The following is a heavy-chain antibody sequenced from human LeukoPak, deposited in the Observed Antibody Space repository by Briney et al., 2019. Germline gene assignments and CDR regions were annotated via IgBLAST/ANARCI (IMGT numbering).Heavy chain of an antibody. V-gene: IGHV3-23*01. D-gene: IGHD4-17*01. CDR2: ISGIGGST. J-gene: IGHJ6*02. Sequence: PGGSLRLSCAASGFTFSSYAMSWVRPAPGKGLEWVSGISGIGGSTYYADSVKGRFTISRDNSKNTLYLQMNSLRAEDTAVYYCAKGSVTKGPYYYGMDVWGQGTTVTVSS. CDR1: GFTFSSYA. CDR3: AKGSVTKGPYYYGMDV.